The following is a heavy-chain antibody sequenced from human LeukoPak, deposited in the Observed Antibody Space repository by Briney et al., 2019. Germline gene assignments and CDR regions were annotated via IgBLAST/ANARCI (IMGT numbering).Heavy chain of an antibody. CDR2: INTDGSTT. Sequence: GGSLRLSCAASGFTFSNSWMHWVRQAPGKRLVWVSRINTDGSTTNYADSVKGRFTISRDNARNTVYLQMNSLRAEDSAVYYCANSYSPPHFWGQATLVTVSS. CDR3: ANSYSPPHF. CDR1: GFTFSNSW. J-gene: IGHJ4*02. D-gene: IGHD3-10*01. V-gene: IGHV3-74*01.